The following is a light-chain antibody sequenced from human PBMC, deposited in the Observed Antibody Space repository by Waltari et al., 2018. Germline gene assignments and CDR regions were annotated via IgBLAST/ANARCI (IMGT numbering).Light chain of an antibody. CDR2: EVA. V-gene: IGLV2-8*01. Sequence: QSALTQPPSASGSPGQSVTISCTGSSSDVGTYNFVSWYQQHPGKAPKRWVYEVAKRPSGVPGRFAGSNAGNTASLSVAGLQGEDEADYYCTSYTGSDKLVFGGGTKLTVL. CDR1: SSDVGTYNF. CDR3: TSYTGSDKLV. J-gene: IGLJ3*02.